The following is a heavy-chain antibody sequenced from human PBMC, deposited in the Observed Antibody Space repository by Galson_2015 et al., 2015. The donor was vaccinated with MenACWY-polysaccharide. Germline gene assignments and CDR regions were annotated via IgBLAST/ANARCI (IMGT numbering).Heavy chain of an antibody. CDR1: GLKFRGSG. CDR3: AREGSRIVFHAFDV. D-gene: IGHD3-10*02. Sequence: SLRLSCAASGLKFRGSGMHWVRQAPGKGLEWVAVIQYEGSQKQYIDSVKGRFTISRDNSKNTLYLEMNSLRAEDTALYYCAREGSRIVFHAFDVWGQGTMVIVSS. CDR2: IQYEGSQK. J-gene: IGHJ3*01. V-gene: IGHV3-33*01.